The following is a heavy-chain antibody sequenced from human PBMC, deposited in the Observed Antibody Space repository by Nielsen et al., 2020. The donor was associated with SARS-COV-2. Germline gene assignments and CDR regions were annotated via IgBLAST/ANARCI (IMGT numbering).Heavy chain of an antibody. J-gene: IGHJ3*02. CDR1: GGSISSGGYS. CDR3: ARGGRITFGGADDAFDI. CDR2: IYHSGRT. D-gene: IGHD3-16*01. V-gene: IGHV4-30-2*01. Sequence: QTLSLTCAVSGGSISSGGYSWSWIRQPPGKGLEWIGYIYHSGRTYYNPSLKSRVTISVDRSKNQFSLKLSSVTAADTAVYYCARGGRITFGGADDAFDIWGQGTRVTVSS.